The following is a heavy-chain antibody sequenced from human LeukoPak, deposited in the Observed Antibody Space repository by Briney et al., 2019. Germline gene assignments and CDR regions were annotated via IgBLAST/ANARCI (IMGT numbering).Heavy chain of an antibody. CDR3: VRLLDVDY. Sequence: GGSLRLSCAASGFTFSNYWMHWVRQAPGEGLVWVSRINSDGSITDYAGSVQGRFTISRDNAKNTVYLQMSSLRAEDTAVYYCVRLLDVDYWGQGTLVTVSS. D-gene: IGHD3-3*01. CDR1: GFTFSNYW. CDR2: INSDGSIT. J-gene: IGHJ4*02. V-gene: IGHV3-74*01.